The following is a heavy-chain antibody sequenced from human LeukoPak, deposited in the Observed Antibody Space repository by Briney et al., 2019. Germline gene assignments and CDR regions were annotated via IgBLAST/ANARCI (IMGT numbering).Heavy chain of an antibody. Sequence: GGSLRLSCAASGLTFSSHWMHWVRQAPGKGLVWVSRINEGGSSISYADFVKGRFTISRDNAKHTLYLQMNSLRAEDTAVYYCASHGWVTGTTKADYWGQGTLVTVSS. CDR1: GLTFSSHW. CDR2: INEGGSSI. D-gene: IGHD4-17*01. J-gene: IGHJ4*02. CDR3: ASHGWVTGTTKADY. V-gene: IGHV3-74*01.